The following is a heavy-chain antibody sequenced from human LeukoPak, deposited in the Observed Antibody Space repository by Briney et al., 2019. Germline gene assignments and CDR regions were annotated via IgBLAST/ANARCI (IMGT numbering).Heavy chain of an antibody. V-gene: IGHV3-11*03. CDR2: ISGSGDYT. CDR1: GFTFSTFY. J-gene: IGHJ6*02. D-gene: IGHD3-3*01. CDR3: RSVPFGYGMDV. Sequence: GGSLRLSCAASGFTFSTFYMSWVRQAPGKGLEWVSYISGSGDYTLYATSVKGRFTISRDNANESAYLEMSNLRAEDTAVYYCRSVPFGYGMDVWGQGTTVIVSS.